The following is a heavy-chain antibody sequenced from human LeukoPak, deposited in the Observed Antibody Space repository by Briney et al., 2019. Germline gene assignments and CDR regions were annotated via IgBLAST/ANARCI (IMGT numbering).Heavy chain of an antibody. Sequence: SLRLTCAASGFSFNTFDMSWVRQAPGGGLEGVSFICGSEGSTQYANSVKGRVTISRDNFNNLLYLDMHSLRGDDTAIYYCVKGGWLDDYGQGTLVTASS. CDR2: ICGSEGST. D-gene: IGHD2-15*01. CDR3: VKGGWLDD. CDR1: GFSFNTFD. V-gene: IGHV3-23*01. J-gene: IGHJ4*02.